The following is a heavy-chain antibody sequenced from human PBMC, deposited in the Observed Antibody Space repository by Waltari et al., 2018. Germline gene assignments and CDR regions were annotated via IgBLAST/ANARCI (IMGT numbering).Heavy chain of an antibody. CDR3: ARVRIAAAINYYYYGMDV. D-gene: IGHD6-13*01. V-gene: IGHV4-39*07. Sequence: QLQLQESGPGLVKPSETLSLTCTVSGGSISSSSYYWGWIRQPPGKGLEWIGSIYYSGSTYYNPSLKSRVTISVDTSKNQFSLKLSSVTAADTAVYYCARVRIAAAINYYYYGMDVWGQGTTVTVSS. CDR1: GGSISSSSYY. CDR2: IYYSGST. J-gene: IGHJ6*02.